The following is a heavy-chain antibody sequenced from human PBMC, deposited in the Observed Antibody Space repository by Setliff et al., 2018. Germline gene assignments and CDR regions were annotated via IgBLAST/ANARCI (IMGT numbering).Heavy chain of an antibody. D-gene: IGHD5-18*01. J-gene: IGHJ6*03. CDR2: TRNKAVNYAT. CDR3: TMYVYGYPMPSTFYMDV. Sequence: GGSLRLSCAASGLSFRDHYMDWVRQAPGKGLEWVGRTRNKAVNYATEYAASVKGRFTIARDDSKNSLYLLMDSLKTEDTAVYYCTMYVYGYPMPSTFYMDVWGKGTTVTVSS. V-gene: IGHV3-72*01. CDR1: GLSFRDHY.